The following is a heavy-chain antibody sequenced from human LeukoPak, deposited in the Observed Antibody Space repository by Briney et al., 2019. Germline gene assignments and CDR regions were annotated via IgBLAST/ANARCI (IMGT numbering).Heavy chain of an antibody. CDR1: GFTFSSYG. D-gene: IGHD1-1*01. V-gene: IGHV3-30*02. CDR2: IRYDGSNK. J-gene: IGHJ4*02. CDR3: AKMPGHSWRVSDY. Sequence: PGGSLRLSCAASGFTFSSYGMHWVRQAPGKGLEWVAFIRYDGSNKYYADSVKGRFTISRDNSKNTLFLQMNSLRAEDTAVYYCAKMPGHSWRVSDYWGQGTLITVSS.